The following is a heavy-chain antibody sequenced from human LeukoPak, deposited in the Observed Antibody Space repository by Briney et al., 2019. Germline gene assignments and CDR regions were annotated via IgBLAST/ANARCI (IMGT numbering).Heavy chain of an antibody. CDR1: GFTFSTYA. J-gene: IGHJ4*02. D-gene: IGHD4-17*01. CDR3: AKGRNDYGDAALNY. CDR2: ISGGGDNT. V-gene: IGHV3-23*01. Sequence: GGSLRLSCAASGFTFSTYAVTWVRQAPGKGLEWVSSISGGGDNTYYADSVKGRFTTSRDNSKNTLYLQMNSLRAEDTAGYYCAKGRNDYGDAALNYWGQGTLVTVSS.